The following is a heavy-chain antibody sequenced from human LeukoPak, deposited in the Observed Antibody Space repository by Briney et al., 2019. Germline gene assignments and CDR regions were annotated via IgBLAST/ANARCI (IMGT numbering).Heavy chain of an antibody. CDR2: ISSSSSYI. J-gene: IGHJ3*02. V-gene: IGHV3-21*01. CDR1: GFTFSSYS. CDR3: ARGYYYERGAFDI. Sequence: GGSLRLSCAASGFTFSSYSMNWVRQAPGRGLEWVSSISSSSSYIYYADSVKGRFTISRDNAKNSLYLQMNSLRAEDTAVYYCARGYYYERGAFDIWGQGTMVTVSS. D-gene: IGHD3-22*01.